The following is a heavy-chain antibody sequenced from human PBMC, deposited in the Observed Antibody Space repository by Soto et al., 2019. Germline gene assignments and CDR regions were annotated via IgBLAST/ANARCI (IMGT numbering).Heavy chain of an antibody. D-gene: IGHD5-12*01. J-gene: IGHJ6*02. CDR2: ISAYNGKT. Sequence: QVQLVQSGGEVKKPGASVKLSCTASGYTFTSYGISWVRQAPGQGLEWMGWISAYNGKTNYAQNVQGRGPMTTDTSTRTAYMDLRSLRSDDTAVYYCARGGDVNYYHGMDVWGQGTTVTVSS. V-gene: IGHV1-18*01. CDR3: ARGGDVNYYHGMDV. CDR1: GYTFTSYG.